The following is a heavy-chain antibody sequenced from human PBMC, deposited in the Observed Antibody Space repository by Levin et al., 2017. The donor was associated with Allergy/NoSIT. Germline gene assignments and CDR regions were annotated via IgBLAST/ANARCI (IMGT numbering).Heavy chain of an antibody. CDR2: ISGSGGST. D-gene: IGHD5-18*01. CDR3: ARTDTQLTYFDY. J-gene: IGHJ4*02. Sequence: GESLKISCAASGFTFSSYAMSWVRQAPGKGLEWVSAISGSGGSTYYADSVKGRFTISRDNSKNTLYLQMNSLRAEDTAVYYCARTDTQLTYFDYWGQRTLVTVSS. V-gene: IGHV3-23*01. CDR1: GFTFSSYA.